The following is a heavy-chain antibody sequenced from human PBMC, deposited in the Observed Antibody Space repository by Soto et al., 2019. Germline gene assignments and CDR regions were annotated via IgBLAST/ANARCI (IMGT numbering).Heavy chain of an antibody. CDR1: GGSISSGDYY. J-gene: IGHJ5*02. Sequence: PSETLSLTCTVSGGSISSGDYYWSWIRQPPGKGLEWIGYIYYSGSTYYNPSLKSRVTISVDTSKNQFSLKLSSVTAADTAVYYCAREVKGTTIVVVRDNNWFDPWGQGTLVTVSS. CDR2: IYYSGST. D-gene: IGHD3-22*01. V-gene: IGHV4-30-4*01. CDR3: AREVKGTTIVVVRDNNWFDP.